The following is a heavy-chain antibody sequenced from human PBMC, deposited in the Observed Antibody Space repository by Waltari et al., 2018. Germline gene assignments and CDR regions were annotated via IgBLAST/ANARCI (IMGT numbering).Heavy chain of an antibody. CDR2: IYYNGRT. CDR3: ARGGTPDGWFDP. CDR1: GGSISISSNY. D-gene: IGHD2-15*01. J-gene: IGHJ5*02. Sequence: QLQLQESGPGLVKPSETLSLTCIVSGGSISISSNYWDWIRQPPGKGLEWIGSIYYNGRTQYNPSLKTRVTMSVDTSKNQFSLKMTSVTAADTAMYYCARGGTPDGWFDPWGQGTLVNVSS. V-gene: IGHV4-39*07.